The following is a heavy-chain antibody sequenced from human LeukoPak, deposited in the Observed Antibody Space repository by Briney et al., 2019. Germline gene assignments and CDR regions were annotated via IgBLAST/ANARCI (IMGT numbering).Heavy chain of an antibody. CDR2: IKQDGSET. CDR1: GFTFSSYW. J-gene: IGHJ3*02. V-gene: IGHV3-7*01. Sequence: GGSLRPSCAASGFTFSSYWMSWVRQAPGKGPEWVANIKQDGSETYYMDSMKGRFTISRDNAKNSLYLQMNSLRAEDTAVYYCARVPLSRYCSGSNCYSRVGTSDIWGQGTMVTVSS. CDR3: ARVPLSRYCSGSNCYSRVGTSDI. D-gene: IGHD2-15*01.